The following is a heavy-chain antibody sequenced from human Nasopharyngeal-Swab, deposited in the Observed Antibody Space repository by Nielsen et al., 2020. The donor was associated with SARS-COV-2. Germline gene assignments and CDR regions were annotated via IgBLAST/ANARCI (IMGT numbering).Heavy chain of an antibody. CDR1: GFTFSSYW. Sequence: GSLRLSCAASGFTFSSYWMSWVRQAPRKVLEWVANIKQDGSEKYYVDSVKGRFTISRDNAKNSLYLQMNSLRAEDTAVYYCARDDDFWSGYSNGMDVWGQGTTVTVSS. CDR2: IKQDGSEK. V-gene: IGHV3-7*03. D-gene: IGHD3-3*01. J-gene: IGHJ6*02. CDR3: ARDDDFWSGYSNGMDV.